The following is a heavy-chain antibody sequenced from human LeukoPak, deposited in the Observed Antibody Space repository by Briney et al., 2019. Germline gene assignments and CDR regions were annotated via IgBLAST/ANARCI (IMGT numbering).Heavy chain of an antibody. V-gene: IGHV3-30*18. CDR2: ISYDGSNK. CDR1: GFTFSSYG. J-gene: IGHJ4*02. D-gene: IGHD6-13*01. Sequence: GGSLRLSCAASGFTFSSYGMHWVRQAPGKGLEWVAVISYDGSNKYYADSVKGRFTISRDNSKNTLYLQMNSLRAEDTAVYYCAKDNLVAAAGLFDYWGQGTLVTVSS. CDR3: AKDNLVAAAGLFDY.